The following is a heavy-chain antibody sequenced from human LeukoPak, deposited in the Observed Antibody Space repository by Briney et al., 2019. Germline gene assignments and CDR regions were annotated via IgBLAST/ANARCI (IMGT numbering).Heavy chain of an antibody. J-gene: IGHJ4*02. V-gene: IGHV1-46*01. Sequence: ASVKVSCKASGYTFTSYYMHWVRQAPGQGLEWMGIINPSGGSTSYAQKFQGRVTMTRDMSTSTVYMELSSLRSEDTAVYYCARIGYSGSYPDRGGFDYWGQGTLVTVSS. CDR3: ARIGYSGSYPDRGGFDY. CDR1: GYTFTSYY. CDR2: INPSGGST. D-gene: IGHD1-26*01.